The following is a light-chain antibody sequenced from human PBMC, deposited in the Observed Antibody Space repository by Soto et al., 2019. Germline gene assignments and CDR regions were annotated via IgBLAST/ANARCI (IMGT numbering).Light chain of an antibody. CDR2: AAS. CDR1: QSIRRY. Sequence: DLPMTQSPSSLSASVGDRITITCPATQSIRRYLNWYQQKPGKAPNLLIDAASSLQSGVPSRFSGSGSGTDFTLTISSLQPEDFATYYCQQSYSSLITFGQGTRLEIK. CDR3: QQSYSSLIT. V-gene: IGKV1-39*01. J-gene: IGKJ5*01.